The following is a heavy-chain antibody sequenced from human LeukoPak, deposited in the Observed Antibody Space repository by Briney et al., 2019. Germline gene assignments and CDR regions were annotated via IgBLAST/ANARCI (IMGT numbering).Heavy chain of an antibody. CDR3: ARDAADYYDFGYFDY. CDR2: ISYDGSNK. CDR1: GFTFSSYA. D-gene: IGHD3-22*01. Sequence: GGSLRLSCAASGFTFSSYAMHWVRQAPGKGLEWVAVISYDGSNKYYADSVKGRFTISRDNSKNTLYLQMNSLRAEDTAVYYCARDAADYYDFGYFDYWGQGTLVTVSS. V-gene: IGHV3-30-3*01. J-gene: IGHJ4*02.